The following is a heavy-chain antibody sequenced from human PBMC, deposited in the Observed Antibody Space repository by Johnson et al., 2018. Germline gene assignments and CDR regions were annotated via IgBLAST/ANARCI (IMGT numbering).Heavy chain of an antibody. CDR1: GFTLRSYS. CDR2: ISRTSSYI. D-gene: IGHD6-19*01. Sequence: EVQLVETGGGLVKPGGSLRLSCAASGFTLRSYSMNWVRQAPGKGLEWVSSISRTSSYIYYADSVKGRFTISRDNAKNSLYLQMNSLRADDTAVYYCARAPPGSSVFYYYYYGMDVWGQGTTVTVSS. J-gene: IGHJ6*02. V-gene: IGHV3-21*01. CDR3: ARAPPGSSVFYYYYYGMDV.